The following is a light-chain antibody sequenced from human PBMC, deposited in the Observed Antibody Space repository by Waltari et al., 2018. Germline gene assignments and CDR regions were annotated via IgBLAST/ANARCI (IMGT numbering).Light chain of an antibody. J-gene: IGLJ2*01. V-gene: IGLV1-51*02. CDR3: GTWDSSLRGGV. CDR2: ANN. Sequence: QSVLTQPPSVSAAPGQKVTISCSGTSPDFGNNSLAWYQQFPGTAPKLLIYANNKRPSGIPDRFSGSKSGTSATLGITGLQTGDEADYYCGTWDSSLRGGVFGGGTKLTVL. CDR1: SPDFGNNS.